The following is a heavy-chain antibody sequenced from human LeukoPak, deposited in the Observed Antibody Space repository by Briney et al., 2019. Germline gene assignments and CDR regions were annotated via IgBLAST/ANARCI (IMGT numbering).Heavy chain of an antibody. CDR2: ISYDGSNK. CDR1: GVTFSRYA. V-gene: IGHV3-30*04. D-gene: IGHD2-2*01. J-gene: IGHJ4*02. CDR3: ARDSGFRYCSITSCYEYYFDY. Sequence: GRSLRLSCAASGVTFSRYAMHWVRQAPGKGLERVAVISYDGSNKYYADSVKGRFTISRDNSKNTLYLQMNSLRAEDTAVYYCARDSGFRYCSITSCYEYYFDYWGQGTLVTVSS.